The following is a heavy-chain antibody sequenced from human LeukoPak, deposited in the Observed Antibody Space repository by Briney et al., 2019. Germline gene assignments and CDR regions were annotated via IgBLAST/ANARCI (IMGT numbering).Heavy chain of an antibody. Sequence: PGGSLRLSCAASGFTFSSYGMHWVRQAPGKGLEWVAVIWYDGSNKYYADSVKGRFTISRDNSKNTLYLQMNSLRVEDTAVYYCAKVNIAAAKPFIWYFDLWGRGTLVTVSS. CDR1: GFTFSSYG. CDR3: AKVNIAAAKPFIWYFDL. V-gene: IGHV3-33*06. D-gene: IGHD6-13*01. J-gene: IGHJ2*01. CDR2: IWYDGSNK.